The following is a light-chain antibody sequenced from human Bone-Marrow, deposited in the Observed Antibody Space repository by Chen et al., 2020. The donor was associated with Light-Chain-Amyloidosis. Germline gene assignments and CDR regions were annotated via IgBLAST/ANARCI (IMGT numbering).Light chain of an antibody. CDR1: QDIGDW. J-gene: IGKJ2*01. V-gene: IGKV1-5*03. CDR2: RAS. Sequence: DIRMTQSPSTLSASVGDRVTITCRASQDIGDWLAWFQHKPGRAPNLLIYRASNLESGVPSRFTGSGSGTDFTLTISSLQPDDFATYFCQQYKSYTFTFGPGTKL. CDR3: QQYKSYTFT.